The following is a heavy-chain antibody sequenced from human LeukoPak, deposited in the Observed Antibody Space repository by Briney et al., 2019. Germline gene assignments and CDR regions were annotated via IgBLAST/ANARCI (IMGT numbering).Heavy chain of an antibody. Sequence: GESLQISCQGSGSSFTSYWIGWVRQLPGKGLEWMGIIYPGDSDTRYSPSFQGQVTISADKSISTAYLQWSSLKASDTAMYYCAISAVIAALDYWGQGTLVTVSS. D-gene: IGHD2-21*01. J-gene: IGHJ4*02. V-gene: IGHV5-51*01. CDR2: IYPGDSDT. CDR3: AISAVIAALDY. CDR1: GSSFTSYW.